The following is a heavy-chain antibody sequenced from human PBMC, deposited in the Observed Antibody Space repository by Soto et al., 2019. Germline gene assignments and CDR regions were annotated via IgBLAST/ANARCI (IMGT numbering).Heavy chain of an antibody. J-gene: IGHJ2*01. CDR1: GGTFSSYA. CDR2: IIPIFGTA. D-gene: IGHD2-2*01. CDR3: ARDVGGVPAASNPGNGYADL. V-gene: IGHV1-69*01. Sequence: QVQLVQSGAEVKKPGSSVKVSCKASGGTFSSYAIRWVRQSPGQGLECMDGIIPIFGTANYAQKFEGRVTRTADETGSTANMELSGLRTEDTAVYCCARDVGGVPAASNPGNGYADLWGGGSLATVSA.